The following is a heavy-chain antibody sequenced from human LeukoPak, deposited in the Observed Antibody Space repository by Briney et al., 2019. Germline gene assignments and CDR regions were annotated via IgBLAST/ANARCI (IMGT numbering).Heavy chain of an antibody. CDR3: AREIYYYDSSGYSLPLDY. V-gene: IGHV3-33*01. CDR2: IWYDGSNK. J-gene: IGHJ4*02. Sequence: GGSLRLSCAASGFTFSSYGMHWVRQAPGKGLEWVAVIWYDGSNKYYADSVKGRFTISRDSSKNSLYLQMNSLRAEDTAVYYRAREIYYYDSSGYSLPLDYWGQGTLVTVSS. CDR1: GFTFSSYG. D-gene: IGHD3-22*01.